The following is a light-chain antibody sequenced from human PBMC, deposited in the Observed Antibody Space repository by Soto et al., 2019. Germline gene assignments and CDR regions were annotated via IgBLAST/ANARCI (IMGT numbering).Light chain of an antibody. Sequence: DIQMTQSPSTLSASVGDRVTITCRASQSISSWLAWYQQKPGKAPKLLIYDASSLESGVPSRFSGSGSGTEFTLTISSLQPDDFATYDCQQYNSYWTFGQGTQVEIK. V-gene: IGKV1-5*01. J-gene: IGKJ1*01. CDR3: QQYNSYWT. CDR1: QSISSW. CDR2: DAS.